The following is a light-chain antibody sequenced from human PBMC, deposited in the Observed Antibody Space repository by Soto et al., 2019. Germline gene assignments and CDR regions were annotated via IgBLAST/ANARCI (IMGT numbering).Light chain of an antibody. CDR2: DAS. J-gene: IGKJ4*01. Sequence: EIVLTQSPATLSLSPGERATLSCRASQSVSSYLAWYQQKPGQAPRLLIYDASNRATGIPARLSGSGSGSDFTLTISSVEPADFAVYYCQQRSNWPRGTFGGGTKVEIK. V-gene: IGKV3-11*01. CDR1: QSVSSY. CDR3: QQRSNWPRGT.